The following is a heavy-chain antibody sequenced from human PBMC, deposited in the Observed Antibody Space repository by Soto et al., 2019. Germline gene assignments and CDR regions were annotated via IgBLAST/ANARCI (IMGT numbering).Heavy chain of an antibody. D-gene: IGHD3-3*01. CDR2: IQHNGGRK. J-gene: IGHJ5*02. CDR3: ARAAAIFGVVTPFEH. CDR1: GFTFSSYA. Sequence: GGSLRLSCAASGFTFSSYAMSWVRQAPGKGLEWVANIQHNGGRKYYADSVKGRFTISRDNAKNSLYLQMNSLRAEDTAVYYCARAAAIFGVVTPFEHWGQGTLVTVSS. V-gene: IGHV3-7*05.